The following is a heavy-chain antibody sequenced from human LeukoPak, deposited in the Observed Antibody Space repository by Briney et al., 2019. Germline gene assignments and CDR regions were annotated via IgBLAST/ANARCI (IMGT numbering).Heavy chain of an antibody. CDR2: IYSSGST. D-gene: IGHD2/OR15-2a*01. J-gene: IGHJ3*01. V-gene: IGHV4-39*01. CDR1: GGSISGSNYY. CDR3: ESGMNIDAFHV. Sequence: SETLSLTCSVSGGSISGSNYYWGWVRQPPGKGLEWIGSIYSSGSTYYNPSLKSRVTISIDTSMNQFSLRLSSVTAADTAVFYCESGMNIDAFHVWGQGTMITVSS.